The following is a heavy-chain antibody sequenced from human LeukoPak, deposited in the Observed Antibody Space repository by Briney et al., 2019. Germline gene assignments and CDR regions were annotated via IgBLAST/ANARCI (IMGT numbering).Heavy chain of an antibody. CDR3: ARDQSAYYYYYYMDV. J-gene: IGHJ6*03. CDR2: INPNSGVT. Sequence: ASVKVSCKASGYTFTDYFMHWVRQAPGQGLEWMGWINPNSGVTNYAQEFQGRVTMTRDTSISTAYMELSRLRSDDTAVYYCARDQSAYYYYYYMDVWGKGTTVTVSS. V-gene: IGHV1-2*02. CDR1: GYTFTDYF.